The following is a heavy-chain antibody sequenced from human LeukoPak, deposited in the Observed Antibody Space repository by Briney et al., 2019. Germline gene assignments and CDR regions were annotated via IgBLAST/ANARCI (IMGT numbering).Heavy chain of an antibody. CDR1: GFTFSSYW. Sequence: QSGGSLRLSCAASGFTFSSYWMHWVRQAPGKGLVWVSCINGDGSSTSYADSVKGRFTISRDNAKNTLYLQMNSLRAEDTAVYYCAKDLAHPSEWELPSLNGAFDIWGQGTMVTVSS. D-gene: IGHD1-26*01. J-gene: IGHJ3*02. CDR2: INGDGSST. CDR3: AKDLAHPSEWELPSLNGAFDI. V-gene: IGHV3-74*01.